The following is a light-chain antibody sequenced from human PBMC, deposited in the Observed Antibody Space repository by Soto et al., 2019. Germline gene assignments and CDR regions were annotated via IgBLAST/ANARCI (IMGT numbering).Light chain of an antibody. Sequence: QSVLTQPPSVSGAPGQSVTSSCTGSSSNIGAGYDVHWYQQLPGTAPKLLIYGNSNRPSGVPDRFSGSKSGTSASLAITGLQAEDEADYYCQSYDSSLSALYVFGTGTKVTVL. J-gene: IGLJ1*01. V-gene: IGLV1-40*01. CDR1: SSNIGAGYD. CDR2: GNS. CDR3: QSYDSSLSALYV.